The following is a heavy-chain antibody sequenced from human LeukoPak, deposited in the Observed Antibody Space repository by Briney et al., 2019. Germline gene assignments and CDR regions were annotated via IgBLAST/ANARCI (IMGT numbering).Heavy chain of an antibody. V-gene: IGHV3-30-3*01. Sequence: PGGSLRPSCAASGFTFSNYAIHWVRQAPGKGLEWVAIISSGGSDKFYADSVKGRFSVSRDNSRNTLYLPMNSLRAEDTAVYYCAIDCCGEWYLFDSWGQGTLITVSS. J-gene: IGHJ4*02. CDR1: GFTFSNYA. D-gene: IGHD3-10*01. CDR2: ISSGGSDK. CDR3: AIDCCGEWYLFDS.